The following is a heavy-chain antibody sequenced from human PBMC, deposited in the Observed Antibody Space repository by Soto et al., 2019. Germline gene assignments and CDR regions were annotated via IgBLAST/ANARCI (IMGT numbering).Heavy chain of an antibody. Sequence: QVQLVQSGAEVKKPASSVKVSCKASGGTFSTYPISWVRQAPGQGLEWMGAITPMFGTADYAQKFQGGVTITADISTRTVYMELSSLRSEDTAVYYCAIHGGDLGWVWGQGTLVTVSS. CDR3: AIHGGDLGWV. V-gene: IGHV1-69*06. CDR1: GGTFSTYP. CDR2: ITPMFGTA. D-gene: IGHD3-3*01. J-gene: IGHJ4*02.